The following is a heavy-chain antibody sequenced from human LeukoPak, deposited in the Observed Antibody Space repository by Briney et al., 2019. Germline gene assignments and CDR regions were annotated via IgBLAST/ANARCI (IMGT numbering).Heavy chain of an antibody. CDR1: GYTFTDYY. J-gene: IGHJ4*02. CDR2: IIPNNGGT. Sequence: ASVEVSCKASGYTFTDYYIHWLRQDRGQGLEWMGWIIPNNGGTNYAPKFRGRVTMTRDTSISTAYMELSRLRSDDTAVYYCAREFIKLGRDGYNYSDYWGQGTLVTVSS. CDR3: AREFIKLGRDGYNYSDY. D-gene: IGHD5-24*01. V-gene: IGHV1-2*02.